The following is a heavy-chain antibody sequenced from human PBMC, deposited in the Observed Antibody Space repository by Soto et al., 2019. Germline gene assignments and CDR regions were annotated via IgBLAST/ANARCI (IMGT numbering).Heavy chain of an antibody. CDR1: GGTFSSYA. Sequence: ASVKVSCKASGGTFSSYAISWVRQAPGQGLDWMGGIIPIFGTANYAQKFQGRVTITADKSTSTAYMELSSLRSEDTAVYYCARGRLRYFEYYYYGMDVWGQGTTVTVSS. D-gene: IGHD3-9*01. CDR2: IIPIFGTA. CDR3: ARGRLRYFEYYYYGMDV. V-gene: IGHV1-69*06. J-gene: IGHJ6*02.